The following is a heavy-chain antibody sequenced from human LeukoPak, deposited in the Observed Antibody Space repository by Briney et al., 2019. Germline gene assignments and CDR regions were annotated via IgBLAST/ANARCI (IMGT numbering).Heavy chain of an antibody. J-gene: IGHJ4*02. Sequence: ASVKVSCKASGYTFTNYGISWVRQAPGQGLEWVGWISAYNGNTNYAQKFQGRITMTTDTSTSTAYMELRSLRSDDTAVYYCARDLKMGYSSGSYSWGTGSSNDYWGQGTLVTVSS. CDR3: ARDLKMGYSSGSYSWGTGSSNDY. V-gene: IGHV1-18*01. D-gene: IGHD6-19*01. CDR2: ISAYNGNT. CDR1: GYTFTNYG.